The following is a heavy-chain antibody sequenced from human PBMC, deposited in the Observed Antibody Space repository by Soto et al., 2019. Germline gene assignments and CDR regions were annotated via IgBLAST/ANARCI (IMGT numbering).Heavy chain of an antibody. CDR2: IVLGNGNT. J-gene: IGHJ5*02. D-gene: IGHD6-19*01. CDR3: AARIGNIGWYWLDA. CDR1: GFTFTSSA. Sequence: ASVKVSCKASGFTFTSSAVQWVRPARGQPLEWIGWIVLGNGNTNYAQKFQGRVTITRDKSTSTAYMDLSRLRSDDTAMYYCAARIGNIGWYWLDAWGQGTQVTVSS. V-gene: IGHV1-58*01.